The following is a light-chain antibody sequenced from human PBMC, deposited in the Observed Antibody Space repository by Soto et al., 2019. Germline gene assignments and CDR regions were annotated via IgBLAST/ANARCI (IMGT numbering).Light chain of an antibody. J-gene: IGKJ1*01. Sequence: EIVLTQSPGTLSLSPGERATLSCRASQSVSSSYLAWYQQKPGQAPRLLIYGASSRATGIPDRFNGSGSGTDFPLTISRLGPEDFAVYYCQQYGSPPSTFGQGTKVEIK. CDR3: QQYGSPPST. V-gene: IGKV3-20*01. CDR1: QSVSSSY. CDR2: GAS.